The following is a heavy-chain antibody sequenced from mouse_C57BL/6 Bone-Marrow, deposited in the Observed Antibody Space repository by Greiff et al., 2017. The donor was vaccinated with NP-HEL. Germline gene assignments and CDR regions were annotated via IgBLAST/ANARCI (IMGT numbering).Heavy chain of an antibody. CDR1: GYTFTSYG. V-gene: IGHV1-81*01. D-gene: IGHD1-1*01. CDR2: IYPRSGNT. CDR3: ATTVVAEGFDY. Sequence: QVTLKESGAELARPGASVKLSCKASGYTFTSYGISWVKQRPGQGLEWIGEIYPRSGNTYYNEKFKGKATLTADKSSSTAYMELRSLTSEDSAVYFCATTVVAEGFDYWGQGTTLTVSS. J-gene: IGHJ2*01.